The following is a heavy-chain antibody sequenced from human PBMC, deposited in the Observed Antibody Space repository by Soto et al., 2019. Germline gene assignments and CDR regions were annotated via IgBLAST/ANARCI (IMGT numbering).Heavy chain of an antibody. Sequence: GGSLRLSCAASGFTFSSYWMSWVRQAPGKGLEWVANIKQDGSEKYYVDSVKGRFTISRDNAKXXXXXEMNSLRAEDTAVYYCASHYYYSINYSFGILGQRTNVTGS. CDR2: IKQDGSEK. V-gene: IGHV3-7*03. CDR3: ASHYYYSINYSFGI. J-gene: IGHJ3*02. D-gene: IGHD3-22*01. CDR1: GFTFSSYW.